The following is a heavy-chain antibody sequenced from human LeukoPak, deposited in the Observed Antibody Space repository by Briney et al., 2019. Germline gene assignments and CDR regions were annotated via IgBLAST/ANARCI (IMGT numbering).Heavy chain of an antibody. CDR3: ARSLYSSGWTPYFDH. CDR2: IYHSGST. D-gene: IGHD6-19*01. J-gene: IGHJ4*02. Sequence: SGTLSLTCAVSGGSISSSNWWSWVRQPPGKGLEWIGEIYHSGSTNYNPSLKSRVTMSVDKSKNQFSLKLSSVTAADTAVYYCARSLYSSGWTPYFDHWGQGTLVTVSS. CDR1: GGSISSSNW. V-gene: IGHV4-4*02.